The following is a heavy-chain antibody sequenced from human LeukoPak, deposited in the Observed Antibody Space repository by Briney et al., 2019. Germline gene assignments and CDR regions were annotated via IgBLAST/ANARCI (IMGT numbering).Heavy chain of an antibody. V-gene: IGHV4-39*07. J-gene: IGHJ1*01. Sequence: PSETLSLTRTVSGGPISSSSYYWGWIRQPPGKGLEWIGRIYYSGSTYYNPSFKSRVTISVDTPKNQFSLKLSSVTAADTAVYYCARQGGTDEYFQHWGQGTLVTVSS. D-gene: IGHD2-15*01. CDR2: IYYSGST. CDR3: ARQGGTDEYFQH. CDR1: GGPISSSSYY.